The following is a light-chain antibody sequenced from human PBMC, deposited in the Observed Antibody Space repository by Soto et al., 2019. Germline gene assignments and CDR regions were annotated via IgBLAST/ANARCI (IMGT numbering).Light chain of an antibody. CDR1: QSVRSN. J-gene: IGKJ1*01. Sequence: EIVLTQSPGTLSLSPGERATLSCRASQSVRSNLAWFQHKPGQAPRLLISVASTRAAVIPARFSGTGSGTELTLTLSSLQYEDFAVFFCQQYNNWPPWTFGQGTKVDIK. V-gene: IGKV3D-15*01. CDR2: VAS. CDR3: QQYNNWPPWT.